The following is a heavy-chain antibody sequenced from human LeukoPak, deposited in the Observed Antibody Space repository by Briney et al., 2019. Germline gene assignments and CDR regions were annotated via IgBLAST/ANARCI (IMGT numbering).Heavy chain of an antibody. D-gene: IGHD1-26*01. CDR1: GGSISSYY. V-gene: IGHV4-4*07. Sequence: SDTLSLPCTVCGGSISSYYWSWIPQPAGKGPEWIGRIYTSWSTNYNPSLKSRVNMSEEPSKNQFSLKLGSVTAADTAVYYCARGGIYLIAFDVWGQGTMVTVSS. CDR2: IYTSWST. J-gene: IGHJ3*01. CDR3: ARGGIYLIAFDV.